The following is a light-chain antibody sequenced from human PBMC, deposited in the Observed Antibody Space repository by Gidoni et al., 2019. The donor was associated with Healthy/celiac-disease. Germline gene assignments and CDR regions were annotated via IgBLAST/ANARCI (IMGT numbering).Light chain of an antibody. V-gene: IGKV3-20*01. Sequence: EIVLTQSTGTLSLSPGERATLSCRASHSVSSSYLAWYQQKPGQAPRLLIYGASSRATGIPDRFSGSGSGTDFTLTISRLEPEDFAVHYCQHYGSSPYTFGQGTQLEIK. CDR2: GAS. CDR1: HSVSSSY. J-gene: IGKJ2*01. CDR3: QHYGSSPYT.